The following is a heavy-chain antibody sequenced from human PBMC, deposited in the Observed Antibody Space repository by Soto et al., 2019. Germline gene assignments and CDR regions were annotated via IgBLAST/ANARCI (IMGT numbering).Heavy chain of an antibody. CDR1: GGTFSSYA. J-gene: IGHJ3*02. D-gene: IGHD6-19*01. CDR2: IIPIFGTA. V-gene: IGHV1-69*06. Sequence: QVQLVQSGAEVKKPGSSVKVSCKASGGTFSSYAISWVRQAPGQGLEWMGGIIPIFGTANYAQKFQGRVTITADKSTSTAYMELSSLRSQDTAVYYCARNLQQWLGDAFDIWGQGTMVTVSS. CDR3: ARNLQQWLGDAFDI.